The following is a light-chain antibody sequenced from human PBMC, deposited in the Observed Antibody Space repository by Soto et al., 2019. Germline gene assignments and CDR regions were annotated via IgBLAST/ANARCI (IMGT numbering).Light chain of an antibody. V-gene: IGKV3-20*01. CDR2: GAS. CDR1: QSVSNRY. CDR3: QHYDRSPLYT. J-gene: IGKJ2*01. Sequence: EIVLTQSPGTLSLSPGERATLSCRASQSVSNRYLAWYQQKPGQAPRLLIHGASTRAADIPDRFSGSGSGTDFTLTISRRAPEDFAVYYCQHYDRSPLYTFGQGTKVEIK.